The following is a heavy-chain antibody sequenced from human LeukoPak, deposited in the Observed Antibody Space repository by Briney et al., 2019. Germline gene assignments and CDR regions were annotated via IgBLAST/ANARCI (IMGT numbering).Heavy chain of an antibody. Sequence: VKPSETLSLTCTVSGGSISSYYWSWIRQPPGKGLEWIGYIYYSGSTNYNTSLKSRVTISVDTSKNQFSLKLSSVTAADTAVYYCARDRKLVVANYYYYYMDVWGKGTTVTVSS. J-gene: IGHJ6*03. D-gene: IGHD2-15*01. CDR3: ARDRKLVVANYYYYYMDV. CDR1: GGSISSYY. CDR2: IYYSGST. V-gene: IGHV4-59*01.